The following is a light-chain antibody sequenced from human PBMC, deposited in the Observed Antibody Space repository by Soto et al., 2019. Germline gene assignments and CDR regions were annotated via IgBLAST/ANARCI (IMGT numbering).Light chain of an antibody. Sequence: ILLTQSPSSLSASVGDRVTITCRASQGIDTSLAWYQQKPGKAPKLLIYAASNFQSGVPSRFSGSGSGTHFTLTISSLQPEDFATYYCQQLKTYPTFGQGTRLDLK. CDR3: QQLKTYPT. V-gene: IGKV1-9*01. CDR1: QGIDTS. J-gene: IGKJ5*01. CDR2: AAS.